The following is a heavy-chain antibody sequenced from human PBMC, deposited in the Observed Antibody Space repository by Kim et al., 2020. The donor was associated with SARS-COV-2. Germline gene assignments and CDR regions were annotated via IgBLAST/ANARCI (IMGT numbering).Heavy chain of an antibody. CDR3: AKDRDGGATSPLDY. D-gene: IGHD1-26*01. V-gene: IGHV3-33*06. Sequence: GGSLRLSCAASGFTFSSYGMHWVRQAPGKGLEWVAVIWYDGSNKYYADSVKGRFTISRDNSKNTLYLQMNSLRAEDTAVYYCAKDRDGGATSPLDYWGQGTLVTVSS. CDR2: IWYDGSNK. CDR1: GFTFSSYG. J-gene: IGHJ4*02.